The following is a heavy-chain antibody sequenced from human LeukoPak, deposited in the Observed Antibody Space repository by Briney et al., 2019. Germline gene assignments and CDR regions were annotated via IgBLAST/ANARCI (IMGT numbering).Heavy chain of an antibody. D-gene: IGHD2-15*01. V-gene: IGHV1-69*04. Sequence: GASVKVSCKASGGTFSSYAISWVRQAPGQGLEWMGRIIPILGIANYAQKFQGRVTITADKSTSTAYMELSSLRSEVTAVYYCARGRKTGYCSGGSCLARYYFDYWGQGALVTVSS. CDR3: ARGRKTGYCSGGSCLARYYFDY. J-gene: IGHJ4*02. CDR1: GGTFSSYA. CDR2: IIPILGIA.